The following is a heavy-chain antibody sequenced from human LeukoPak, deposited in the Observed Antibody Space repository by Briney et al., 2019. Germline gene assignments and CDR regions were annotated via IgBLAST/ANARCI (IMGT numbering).Heavy chain of an antibody. Sequence: SETLSLTCAVYGGSFSGYYWSWIRQPPGKGLEWIGEINHSGSTNYNTSLKSRATISVDTTKNQFSLKLSSVTAADTAVYYCARDSSLRTFDSWGQRALVSVS. D-gene: IGHD1-1*01. CDR1: GGSFSGYY. CDR2: INHSGST. J-gene: IGHJ4*02. CDR3: ARDSSLRTFDS. V-gene: IGHV4-34*01.